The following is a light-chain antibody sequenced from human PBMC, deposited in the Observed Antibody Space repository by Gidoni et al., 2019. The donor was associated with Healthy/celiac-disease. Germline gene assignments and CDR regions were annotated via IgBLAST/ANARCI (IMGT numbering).Light chain of an antibody. CDR2: DAS. CDR3: QQYDNLPLT. J-gene: IGKJ4*01. V-gene: IGKV1-33*01. CDR1: QDISNY. Sequence: LQATQSPSSLSASVGDRVTITCQASQDISNYLNWYQQKPGKAPKLLIYDASNLETGVPSRFSGSGSGTDFTFTISSLQPEDIATYYCQQYDNLPLTFGGGTKVEIK.